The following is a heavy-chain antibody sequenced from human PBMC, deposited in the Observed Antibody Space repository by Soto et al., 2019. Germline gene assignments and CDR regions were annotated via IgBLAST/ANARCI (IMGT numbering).Heavy chain of an antibody. Sequence: QVQLVQSGAEVKKPGASVKVSCKASGYTFTSYYMHWVRQAPGQGLEWMGIINPSGGSTSYAQKFQGRVTMTRDTSASTVYMELSSLRSEDTAGYYCARDHIVLVPAADSNYYYGMDVWGQGTTVTVSS. J-gene: IGHJ6*02. D-gene: IGHD2-2*01. CDR2: INPSGGST. CDR3: ARDHIVLVPAADSNYYYGMDV. CDR1: GYTFTSYY. V-gene: IGHV1-46*01.